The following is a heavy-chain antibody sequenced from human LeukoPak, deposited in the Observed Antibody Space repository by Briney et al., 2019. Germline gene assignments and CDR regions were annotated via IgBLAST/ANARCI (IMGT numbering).Heavy chain of an antibody. CDR3: TTDGAYCSGGTCDDY. CDR2: IKSESDGGTT. J-gene: IGHJ4*02. D-gene: IGHD2-15*01. V-gene: IGHV3-15*01. Sequence: PGGSLRLSCAAPGFTFRNAWMSWVRQAPGKGLEWVGRIKSESDGGTTDFAAPVKGRFTISRDDSRNTLFLEMNSLKTEDTAVYYCTTDGAYCSGGTCDDYWGQGTLVTVSS. CDR1: GFTFRNAW.